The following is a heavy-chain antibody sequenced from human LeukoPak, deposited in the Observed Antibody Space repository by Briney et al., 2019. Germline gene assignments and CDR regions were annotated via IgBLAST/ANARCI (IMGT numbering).Heavy chain of an antibody. V-gene: IGHV3-30*04. CDR2: ISYDERNK. D-gene: IGHD4-17*01. CDR1: GFIFSTNP. J-gene: IGHJ5*02. CDR3: ARDRTVPTSWFDP. Sequence: GGPLRLPCEAPGFIFSTNPMHWARQPPAKGLHRVAFISYDERNKNYADSVKGRFTISRDSSKTTLYLQMNSLRTEDTAVYYCARDRTVPTSWFDPWGQGTLVTVSS.